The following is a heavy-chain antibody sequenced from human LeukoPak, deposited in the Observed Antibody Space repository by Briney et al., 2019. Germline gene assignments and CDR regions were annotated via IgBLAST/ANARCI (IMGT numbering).Heavy chain of an antibody. CDR2: IHYSGST. V-gene: IGHV4-59*12. J-gene: IGHJ4*02. CDR3: AREVGGTNYFDY. D-gene: IGHD2-15*01. Sequence: SETLSLTCTVSGGSISSYYWSWIRQPPGKGLEWLGNIHYSGSTNYNPSLKSRVTISVDTSKNQFSLKLGSVTAADTAVYYCAREVGGTNYFDYWGQGTLVTVSS. CDR1: GGSISSYY.